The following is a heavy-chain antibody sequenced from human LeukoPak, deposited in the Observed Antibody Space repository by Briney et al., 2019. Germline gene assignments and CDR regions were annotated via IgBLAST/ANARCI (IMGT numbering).Heavy chain of an antibody. CDR1: GGSFSGYY. V-gene: IGHV4-39*01. Sequence: SETLSLTCAVYGGSFSGYYWGWIRQPPGKGLEWIGSIYYSGSTYYNPSLKSRVTISVDTSKNQFSLKLSSVTAADTAVYYCARHSPLSLLLWFGELNYFDYWGQGTLVTVSS. D-gene: IGHD3-10*01. CDR3: ARHSPLSLLLWFGELNYFDY. J-gene: IGHJ4*02. CDR2: IYYSGST.